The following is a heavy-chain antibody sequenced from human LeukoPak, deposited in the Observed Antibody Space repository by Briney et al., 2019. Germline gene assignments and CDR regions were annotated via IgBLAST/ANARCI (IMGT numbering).Heavy chain of an antibody. Sequence: NPSETLSLTCTVSGGSISSSSYYWGWIRQPPGKGLEWIGSIYYSGSTYYNPSLKSRVTISVGTSKNQFSLKLSSVTAADTAVYYCARLDLIAAAGIYWGQGTLVTVSS. V-gene: IGHV4-39*01. CDR2: IYYSGST. CDR3: ARLDLIAAAGIY. D-gene: IGHD6-13*01. J-gene: IGHJ4*02. CDR1: GGSISSSSYY.